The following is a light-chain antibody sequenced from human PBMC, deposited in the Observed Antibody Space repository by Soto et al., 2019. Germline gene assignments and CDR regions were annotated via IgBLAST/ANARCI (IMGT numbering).Light chain of an antibody. V-gene: IGKV3-11*01. CDR2: AAS. Sequence: EVVLTQSPATLSLSPGERATLSCRASQSVTSYLAWYQQKPGQAPRLLIYAASNRATGIPARFSGSGSGTDFTLTISSLESEDFAVYYCQQRSNWPPVYTFGQGTK. CDR1: QSVTSY. J-gene: IGKJ2*01. CDR3: QQRSNWPPVYT.